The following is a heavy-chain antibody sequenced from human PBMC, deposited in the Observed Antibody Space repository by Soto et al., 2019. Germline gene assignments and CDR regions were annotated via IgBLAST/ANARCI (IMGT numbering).Heavy chain of an antibody. Sequence: VHLQQWGAGLLRPSETLSLTCTVSGESFSGYYWSWIRQSPEKGLEWIGEVYDSGETKYNPSLKSRVTISEDPSKNQFPLRMSSMTAADTAVYYCARVFSNSITTRFDSWGQGTLVTVSS. V-gene: IGHV4-34*01. CDR3: ARVFSNSITTRFDS. D-gene: IGHD4-4*01. CDR2: VYDSGET. CDR1: GESFSGYY. J-gene: IGHJ4*02.